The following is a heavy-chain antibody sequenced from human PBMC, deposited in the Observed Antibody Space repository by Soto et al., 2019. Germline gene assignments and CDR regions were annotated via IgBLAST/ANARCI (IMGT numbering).Heavy chain of an antibody. V-gene: IGHV5-51*01. Sequence: PGESLKISCKGSGYSFTSYWISWVRQMPGKGLEWMGIIYPGDSDTRYSPSFQGQVTISADKSISTAYLQWSSLKASDTAMYYCASSYYDFWSGYSHYYYYGMDVWGQGTTVTVSS. J-gene: IGHJ6*02. CDR1: GYSFTSYW. D-gene: IGHD3-3*01. CDR3: ASSYYDFWSGYSHYYYYGMDV. CDR2: IYPGDSDT.